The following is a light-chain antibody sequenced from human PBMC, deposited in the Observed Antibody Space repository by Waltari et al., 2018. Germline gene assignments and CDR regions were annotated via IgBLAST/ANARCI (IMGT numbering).Light chain of an antibody. V-gene: IGLV3-21*03. CDR2: DDS. J-gene: IGLJ1*01. CDR1: NIGSKN. CDR3: HVWDGSSDHYV. Sequence: SYVLAQPASVSVAPGKTARITCEGPNIGSKNVHWYQLRPGQAPVLVVHDDSDRPSGIPERFSGSNSGNTATLIISGVEAGDEADYFCHVWDGSSDHYVFGTGTAVTV.